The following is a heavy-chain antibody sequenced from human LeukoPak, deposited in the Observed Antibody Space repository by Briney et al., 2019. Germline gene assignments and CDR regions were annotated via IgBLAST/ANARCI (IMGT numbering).Heavy chain of an antibody. CDR2: ICGSGGCT. V-gene: IGHV3-23*01. CDR3: AKTTVGYSSGRYPGWPADC. Sequence: PGGSLRLSCEASGFTFNTYAIYWVRQAPGKGLEGGPGICGSGGCTYYADSVKGQFTISRDNSKNTVYLQMNSLTADDTAVYYCAKTTVGYSSGRYPGWPADCWGQGTLVTVSS. D-gene: IGHD6-19*01. CDR1: GFTFNTYA. J-gene: IGHJ4*02.